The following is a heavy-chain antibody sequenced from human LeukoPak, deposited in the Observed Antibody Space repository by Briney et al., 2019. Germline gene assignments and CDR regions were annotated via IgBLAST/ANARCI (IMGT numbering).Heavy chain of an antibody. D-gene: IGHD3-22*01. CDR2: MHSSGST. Sequence: SETLSLNCTVSGPSISSTIYYWGWIRQPPGKGLEWIGSMHSSGSTYYNPSLKSRATISIDTSKNQFSLKLSSVTAADTAVYYCAREMYDSGGYRVSYFDYWGQGTLVTVSS. CDR3: AREMYDSGGYRVSYFDY. CDR1: GPSISSTIYY. J-gene: IGHJ4*02. V-gene: IGHV4-39*07.